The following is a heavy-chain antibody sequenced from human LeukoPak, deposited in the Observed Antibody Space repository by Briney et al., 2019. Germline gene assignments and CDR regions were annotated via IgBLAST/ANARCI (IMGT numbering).Heavy chain of an antibody. J-gene: IGHJ4*02. CDR1: GGSISSYY. D-gene: IGHD6-19*01. Sequence: SETLSLTCTVSGGSISSYYWSWIRQTPGKGLEWIGYIYYSGTTNYNPPLRSRVAISLDTSKNQFSLKLSFVTAADTAVYYCARGEPAFSSGWYTYYFDYWGQGTLVTVSS. CDR2: IYYSGTT. V-gene: IGHV4-59*01. CDR3: ARGEPAFSSGWYTYYFDY.